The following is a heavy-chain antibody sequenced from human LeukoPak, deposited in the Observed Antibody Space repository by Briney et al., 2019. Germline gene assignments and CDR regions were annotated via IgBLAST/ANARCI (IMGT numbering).Heavy chain of an antibody. CDR1: GYTFTNHD. Sequence: GASVKASCKASGYTFTNHDINWVRQASGRGLEWMGWMNPKSGNTGYLQKFQGRVTMTRDTSMSTAFMELSSLTSEDTAVYYCARGVNSQGTAMVLFDSWGQGSLVTVSA. J-gene: IGHJ4*02. V-gene: IGHV1-8*01. CDR3: ARGVNSQGTAMVLFDS. D-gene: IGHD5-18*01. CDR2: MNPKSGNT.